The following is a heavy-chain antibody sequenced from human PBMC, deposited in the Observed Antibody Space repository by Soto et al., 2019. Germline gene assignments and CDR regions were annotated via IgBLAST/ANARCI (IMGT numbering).Heavy chain of an antibody. D-gene: IGHD3-3*01. J-gene: IGHJ6*02. CDR3: ARVFRSVFWSVYYIYYYYGRDV. Sequence: PGGSLRLSCAASGFTFSSYWMSWVRQAPGKGLEWVANIKQDGSEKYYVDSVKGRFTISRDNAKNSLYLQMNSLRAEDRAVYYCARVFRSVFWSVYYIYYYYGRDVGGQGTTVPVPS. CDR2: IKQDGSEK. CDR1: GFTFSSYW. V-gene: IGHV3-7*05.